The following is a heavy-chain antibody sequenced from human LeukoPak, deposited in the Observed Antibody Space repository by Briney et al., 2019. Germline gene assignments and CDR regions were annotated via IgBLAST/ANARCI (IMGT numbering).Heavy chain of an antibody. D-gene: IGHD3-16*02. CDR2: ISGSGGST. CDR1: GFTFSSYA. Sequence: GGSLRLSCAASGFTFSSYAMSWVRQAPGKGLEWVSAISGSGGSTYYADSVKGRFTISRENSKNTLYLQMNSLRAEDTAVYYCAQPYGYVWGSYRSFDYWGQGTLVTVSS. CDR3: AQPYGYVWGSYRSFDY. J-gene: IGHJ4*02. V-gene: IGHV3-23*01.